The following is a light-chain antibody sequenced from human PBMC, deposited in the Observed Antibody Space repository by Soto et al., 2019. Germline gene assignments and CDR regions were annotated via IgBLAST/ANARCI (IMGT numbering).Light chain of an antibody. CDR3: HYYVNSRAMCT. V-gene: IGKV3-20*01. CDR1: QSVSNDY. J-gene: IGKJ2*02. Sequence: EIVLTQSPGTLSLSPGDRATLSCRASQSVSNDYLAWYQQKPGQAPRLLIYGASSRATGIPDRFSGSGSGTEFTLPISRLEPEDFLVYYCHYYVNSRAMCTFGQGTKLEIK. CDR2: GAS.